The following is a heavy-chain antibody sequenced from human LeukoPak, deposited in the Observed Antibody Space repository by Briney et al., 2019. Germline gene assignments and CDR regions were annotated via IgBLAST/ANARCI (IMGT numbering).Heavy chain of an antibody. CDR1: GFTFSSYA. D-gene: IGHD5-24*01. J-gene: IGHJ4*02. CDR2: ISYDGSNK. V-gene: IGHV3-30-3*01. Sequence: GGSLRLSCAASGFTFSSYAMHWVRQAPGKGLEWVAVISYDGSNKYYADSVKGRFTISRDNSKNTLYLQMNSLRAEDTAVYYCARGPRRDGFGPFDYWGQGTLVTVSS. CDR3: ARGPRRDGFGPFDY.